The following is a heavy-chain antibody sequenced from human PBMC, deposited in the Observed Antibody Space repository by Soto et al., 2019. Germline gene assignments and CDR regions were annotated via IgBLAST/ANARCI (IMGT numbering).Heavy chain of an antibody. Sequence: QVQLVQSGAEATKPGASVKGSCNTSGYPFSTYGLSWVRQAPGQGLEWMGWSVANSGNRIYAQKFQGRVTMYTDRSTNMGYLELLSLTSDVSALYFCARVAGYGSGNRFFDNWGQGTLVTVS. J-gene: IGHJ4*02. V-gene: IGHV1-18*01. D-gene: IGHD3-10*01. CDR1: GYPFSTYG. CDR2: SVANSGNR. CDR3: ARVAGYGSGNRFFDN.